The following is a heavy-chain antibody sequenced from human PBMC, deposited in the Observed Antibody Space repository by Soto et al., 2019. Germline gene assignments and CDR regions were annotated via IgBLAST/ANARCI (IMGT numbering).Heavy chain of an antibody. CDR2: ITHSGST. V-gene: IGHV4-34*01. D-gene: IGHD2-8*01. CDR1: RASFSGYY. Sequence: SETLSLTCAVYRASFSGYYWTWIRQPPGKGLEWIGEITHSGSTNYNPSLKSRVTISVDTSKNQFSPKLNSMTAADTAMYYCARSPIVLRGEFDYWGQGTLVTVSS. J-gene: IGHJ4*02. CDR3: ARSPIVLRGEFDY.